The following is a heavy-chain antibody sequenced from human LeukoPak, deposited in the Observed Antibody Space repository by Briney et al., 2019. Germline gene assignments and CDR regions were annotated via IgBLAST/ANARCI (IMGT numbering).Heavy chain of an antibody. CDR1: GYTFSTYY. Sequence: ASVKVSCKASGYTFSTYYIHWERQAPGQGLEWLGFIDPNGGNTNYAQKFQGRVTMTRDTSTTTVYMEMSSLRSEDTAVYYCARNVGSGVDYWGQGALVTVSS. V-gene: IGHV1-46*01. CDR2: IDPNGGNT. D-gene: IGHD1-1*01. CDR3: ARNVGSGVDY. J-gene: IGHJ4*02.